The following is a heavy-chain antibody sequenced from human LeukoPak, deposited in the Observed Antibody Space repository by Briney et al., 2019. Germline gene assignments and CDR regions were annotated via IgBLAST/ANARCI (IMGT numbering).Heavy chain of an antibody. CDR3: AGSIPVVGLEY. D-gene: IGHD6-19*01. CDR1: GFTFSSYE. J-gene: IGHJ4*02. Sequence: GESLRLSCAASGFTFSSYEMNWVRQAPGKGLEWVSVITGSGTSTYYADSVKGRFTISRDNSQDTLFLQMNTLRVEDTAVYYCAGSIPVVGLEYWGQGTLVTVSS. CDR2: ITGSGTST. V-gene: IGHV3-23*01.